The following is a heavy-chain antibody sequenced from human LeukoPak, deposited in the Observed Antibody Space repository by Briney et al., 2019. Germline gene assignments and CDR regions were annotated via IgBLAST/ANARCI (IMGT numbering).Heavy chain of an antibody. CDR1: GFTFSSYE. V-gene: IGHV3-48*03. D-gene: IGHD2-15*01. J-gene: IGHJ6*03. CDR2: ISSSGSTI. CDR3: ARDTRYSTADYYYYMDV. Sequence: GGSLRLSCAASGFTFSSYEMNWVRQATGKGLEWVSYISSSGSTIYYADSVKGRFTISRDNAKNSLYLQMNSLRAEDTAVYYCARDTRYSTADYYYYMDVWGKGTTVTISS.